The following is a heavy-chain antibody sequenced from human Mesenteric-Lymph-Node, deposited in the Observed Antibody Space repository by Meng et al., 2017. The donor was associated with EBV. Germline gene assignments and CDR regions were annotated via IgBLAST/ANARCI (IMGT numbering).Heavy chain of an antibody. V-gene: IGHV1-2*06. D-gene: IGHD2-15*01. CDR2: INPNSGGT. Sequence: QVQLVQSGAEVKKPXASVKVSCXASGYTFTGYYMHWVRQAPGQGLEWMGRINPNSGGTNYAQKFQGRVTMTRDTSISTAYMELSRLRSDDTAVYYCARGYCSGGSCYDGSWFDPWGQGTLVTVSS. CDR3: ARGYCSGGSCYDGSWFDP. J-gene: IGHJ5*02. CDR1: GYTFTGYY.